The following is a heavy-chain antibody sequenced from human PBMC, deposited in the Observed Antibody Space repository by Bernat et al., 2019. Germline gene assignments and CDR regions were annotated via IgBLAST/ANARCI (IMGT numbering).Heavy chain of an antibody. CDR1: GFTFSSYA. Sequence: EVQLLESGGGLVQPGGSLRLSCAASGFTFSSYAMSWVRQAPGKGLEWVSAISGSGGSTYYADSVKGRFTISRDNSKNTLYLQMNSLRAEDMAVYYCANHVAPTVTSLFDYWGQGTLVTVSS. J-gene: IGHJ4*02. CDR3: ANHVAPTVTSLFDY. V-gene: IGHV3-23*01. D-gene: IGHD4-11*01. CDR2: ISGSGGST.